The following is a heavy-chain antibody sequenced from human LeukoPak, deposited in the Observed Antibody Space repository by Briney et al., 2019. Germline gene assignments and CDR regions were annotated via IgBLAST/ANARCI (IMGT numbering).Heavy chain of an antibody. J-gene: IGHJ4*02. CDR3: AKIYSRYFDY. V-gene: IGHV3-23*01. CDR2: ISGSGGTT. D-gene: IGHD5-18*01. CDR1: GFTFSNYA. Sequence: GGSLRLSCAASGFTFSNYAMSWVRQAPGKGLEWVSTISGSGGTTYYADSVKGRFTISRDDSKNTLFLQMNSLRAEDTAVYYCAKIYSRYFDYWGQGTLVTVSS.